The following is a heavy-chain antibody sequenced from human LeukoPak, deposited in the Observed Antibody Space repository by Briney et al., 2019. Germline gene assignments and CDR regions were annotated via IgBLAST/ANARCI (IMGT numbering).Heavy chain of an antibody. CDR2: ISYDGSNK. CDR1: GFTFSSYA. J-gene: IGHJ4*02. V-gene: IGHV3-30-3*02. CDR3: AKFLRGDRIVATFPVDY. D-gene: IGHD5-12*01. Sequence: GRSLRLSCAASGFTFSSYAMHWVRQAPGKGLEWVAVISYDGSNKYYADSVKGRFTISRDNSKNTLYLQMNSLRAEDTAVYYCAKFLRGDRIVATFPVDYWGQGTLVTVSS.